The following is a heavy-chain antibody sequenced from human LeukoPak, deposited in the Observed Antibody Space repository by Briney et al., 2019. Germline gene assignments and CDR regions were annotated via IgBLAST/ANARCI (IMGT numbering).Heavy chain of an antibody. J-gene: IGHJ4*02. CDR1: GYTFSNYN. V-gene: IGHV1-46*01. CDR2: VNPSGDST. D-gene: IGHD3-22*01. Sequence: ASVKVSCKASGYTFSNYNIHWLRQAPGQGLEWMGIVNPSGDSTNYAQNFQGRVTMTGDTSTSTVYMELSSLRSEDTAVYYCASVYYYDSSGYYYDYWGQGTLVTVSS. CDR3: ASVYYYDSSGYYYDY.